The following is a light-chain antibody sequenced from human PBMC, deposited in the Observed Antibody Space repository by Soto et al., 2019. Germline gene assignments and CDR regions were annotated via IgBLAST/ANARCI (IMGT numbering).Light chain of an antibody. CDR3: GTWDSSLSTGI. Sequence: QSALTQPPSVSAAPGQKVTISCSGSSSNIGESYVSWYQHLPGTAPKLLIYDNNKRPSGIPDRFSGSSSGTSATLGITGLQTGDEADYYCGTWDSSLSTGIFGGGTKLTVL. CDR2: DNN. J-gene: IGLJ2*01. CDR1: SSNIGESY. V-gene: IGLV1-51*01.